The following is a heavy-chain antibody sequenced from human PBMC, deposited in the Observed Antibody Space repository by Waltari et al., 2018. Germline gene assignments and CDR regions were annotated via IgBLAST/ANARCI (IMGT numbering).Heavy chain of an antibody. D-gene: IGHD3-10*01. CDR1: GFSLATSGVG. V-gene: IGHV2-5*01. J-gene: IGHJ2*01. Sequence: QITLKESGPTVVKPTQTLTVTCTVSGFSLATSGVGVGWIRQPPGKAPEWLALIYWNDDDYYNPSLQSRRTITRDPSKNQVVLTLTNVDPVDTATYYCARTPPSGSYPTYYYFDLWGRGTLVTVSS. CDR2: IYWNDDD. CDR3: ARTPPSGSYPTYYYFDL.